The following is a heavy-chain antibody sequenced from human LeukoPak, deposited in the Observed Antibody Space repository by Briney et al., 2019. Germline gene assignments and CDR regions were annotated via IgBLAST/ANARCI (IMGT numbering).Heavy chain of an antibody. J-gene: IGHJ4*02. CDR3: ARSIPYGTTWYGRSDY. V-gene: IGHV3-7*03. Sequence: GGPLRLSCAASGFPFSSYSMTWVRQAPGKGLEWAANIKPDGTTKFYVDSVKGRFTISRDNALNSLYLQMNSLRAEDTAIYYCARSIPYGTTWYGRSDYWGQGTLVTVSS. CDR1: GFPFSSYS. CDR2: IKPDGTTK. D-gene: IGHD6-13*01.